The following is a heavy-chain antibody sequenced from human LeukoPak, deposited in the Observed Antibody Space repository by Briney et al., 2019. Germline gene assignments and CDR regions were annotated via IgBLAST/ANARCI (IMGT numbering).Heavy chain of an antibody. Sequence: SETLSLTCAVSGGSISSSNWWSWVRQPPGKGQEWIGEIYHSGSTNYNPSLQSRVTITVDTSMNRFSLMVRSVTAADTAVYYCARGSVDTAMVHYFDHWGQGTLVTVSS. CDR3: ARGSVDTAMVHYFDH. CDR2: IYHSGST. J-gene: IGHJ4*02. CDR1: GGSISSSNW. V-gene: IGHV4-4*02. D-gene: IGHD5-18*01.